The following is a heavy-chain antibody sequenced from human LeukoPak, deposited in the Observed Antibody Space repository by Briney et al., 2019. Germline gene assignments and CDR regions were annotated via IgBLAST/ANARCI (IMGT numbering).Heavy chain of an antibody. Sequence: SETLSLTCTVSGGSISSYYWSWIRQPPGKGLEWIGYMYYSGSTNYDPSLKSRVIISVGTSKNQFSLKLSSVTAADTAVYYCARGDFQFDFWGQGTLVTVSS. D-gene: IGHD2/OR15-2a*01. V-gene: IGHV4-59*01. CDR1: GGSISSYY. CDR3: ARGDFQFDF. J-gene: IGHJ4*02. CDR2: MYYSGST.